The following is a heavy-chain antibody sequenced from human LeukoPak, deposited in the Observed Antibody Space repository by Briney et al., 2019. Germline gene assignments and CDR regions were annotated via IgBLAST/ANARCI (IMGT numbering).Heavy chain of an antibody. CDR1: GYTFTSYG. CDR3: ARVYYGSGSDWFDP. V-gene: IGHV1-18*01. J-gene: IGHJ5*02. CDR2: ISAYNGNT. Sequence: ASLKVSCKASGYTFTSYGISWVRHAPGQGLECMGWISAYNGNTNYAQKLQGRVTMTTDTSTSTAYMELRSLRSDDTAVYYCARVYYGSGSDWFDPWGQGTLVTVSS. D-gene: IGHD3-10*01.